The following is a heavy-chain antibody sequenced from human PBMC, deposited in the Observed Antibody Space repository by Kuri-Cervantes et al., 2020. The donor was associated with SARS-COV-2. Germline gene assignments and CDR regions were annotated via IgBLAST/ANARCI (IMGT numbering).Heavy chain of an antibody. CDR3: ARDSGMIVAVIGAFDI. V-gene: IGHV3-30*03. D-gene: IGHD3-22*01. J-gene: IGHJ3*02. Sequence: GESLKISCAASEFTFSSYGRHGVRQAPGKGQERVAFISYDGSNKYYADSVKSRFTISRDNSKNTLYLQMNSLRAEDTSVYYCARDSGMIVAVIGAFDIWGQGTMVTVSS. CDR2: ISYDGSNK. CDR1: EFTFSSYG.